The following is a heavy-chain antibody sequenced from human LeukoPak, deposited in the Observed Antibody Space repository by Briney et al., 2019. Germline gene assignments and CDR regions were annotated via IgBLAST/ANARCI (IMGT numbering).Heavy chain of an antibody. CDR3: ARDPLWFGELSDIFDY. V-gene: IGHV1-3*01. Sequence: ASVKVSCKASGYTFTSYGISWVRQAPGQRLEWMGWINAGNGNTKYSQKFQGRVTITRDTSASTAYMELSSLRSEDTAVYYCARDPLWFGELSDIFDYWGQGTLVTVSS. D-gene: IGHD3-10*01. CDR2: INAGNGNT. CDR1: GYTFTSYG. J-gene: IGHJ4*02.